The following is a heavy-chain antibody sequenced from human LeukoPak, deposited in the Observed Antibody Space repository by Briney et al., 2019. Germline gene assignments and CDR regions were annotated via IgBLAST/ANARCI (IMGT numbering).Heavy chain of an antibody. Sequence: GGSLRLSCAASGFTFTNYAIHWVRQAPGKGLEWVAFIQYDGSEKYYPDSVKGRFTTSRDNSKSTVYLQMNSLRTEDTAIYYCGKSGVVRATGNHWGQGTLVTVSS. D-gene: IGHD2-21*01. CDR2: IQYDGSEK. J-gene: IGHJ5*02. V-gene: IGHV3-30*02. CDR3: GKSGVVRATGNH. CDR1: GFTFTNYA.